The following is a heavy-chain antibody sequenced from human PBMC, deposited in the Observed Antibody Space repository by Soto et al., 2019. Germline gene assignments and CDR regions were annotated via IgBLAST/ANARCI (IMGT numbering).Heavy chain of an antibody. V-gene: IGHV4-59*01. D-gene: IGHD2-21*01. J-gene: IGHJ4*02. CDR3: ARIGWVDRSYYFDY. Sequence: PSETLSLTCTVSGASIISYYWGLSRQPPGKGLEWIGYVYYSGSTNYNPSLKSRVTISVDTSKKQFSLKLNSVTAADTAVYYCARIGWVDRSYYFDYWGQGTLVTVSS. CDR1: GASIISYY. CDR2: VYYSGST.